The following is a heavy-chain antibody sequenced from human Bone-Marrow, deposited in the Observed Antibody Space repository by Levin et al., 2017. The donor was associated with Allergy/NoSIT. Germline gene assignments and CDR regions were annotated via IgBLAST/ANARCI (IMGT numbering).Heavy chain of an antibody. J-gene: IGHJ4*02. V-gene: IGHV3-30*18. Sequence: GESLKISCAASGFTFTDYGFHWVRQAPGKGLESVAFISYNGNKIYYTDSVKGRFTISRDNSKKTVYLQMKSLRTEDTAVFYCAKDAVAVPVFLSRFDSWGQGTLVTDSS. CDR3: AKDAVAVPVFLSRFDS. CDR1: GFTFTDYG. CDR2: ISYNGNKI. D-gene: IGHD6-19*01.